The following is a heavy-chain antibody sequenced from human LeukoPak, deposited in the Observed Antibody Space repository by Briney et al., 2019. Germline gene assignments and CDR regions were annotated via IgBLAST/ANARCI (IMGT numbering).Heavy chain of an antibody. CDR2: ISKRSGHI. V-gene: IGHV3-21*05. D-gene: IGHD3-9*01. CDR1: GFTFKSFV. J-gene: IGHJ4*02. Sequence: GGSLRLSCAASGFTFKSFVMGWVRQAPGRGLEWVSYISKRSGHIYHTDPVEGRFTTSRDNANDSVYLQMNNLRVEDTAIYFCARFDGGFDSWGQGTLVTVSS. CDR3: ARFDGGFDS.